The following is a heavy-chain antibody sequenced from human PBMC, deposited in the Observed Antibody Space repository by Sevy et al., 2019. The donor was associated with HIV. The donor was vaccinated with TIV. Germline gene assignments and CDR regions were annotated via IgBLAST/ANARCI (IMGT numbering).Heavy chain of an antibody. CDR2: ISGSGGST. CDR3: ARQYSSSWYGWFDP. Sequence: GGSLRLSCAASGFTFSSYAMSWVRQAPGKGLEWVSAISGSGGSTYYADSVKGRFTISRDNSKNTLYLQMNSLRAEDTALYYCARQYSSSWYGWFDPWGQGTLVTVSS. D-gene: IGHD6-13*01. V-gene: IGHV3-23*01. CDR1: GFTFSSYA. J-gene: IGHJ5*02.